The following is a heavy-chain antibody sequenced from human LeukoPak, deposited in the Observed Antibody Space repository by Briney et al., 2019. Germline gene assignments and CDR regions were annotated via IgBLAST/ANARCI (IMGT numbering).Heavy chain of an antibody. D-gene: IGHD5-18*01. Sequence: PGGSLRLSCTVSGFTVSSNSMSWVRQAPGKGLEWVSFIYSDNTHYSDSVKGRFTISRDNSKNTLYLQMNSLRAADTAVYYCARVGYSDAFDIWGQGTMVTVSS. V-gene: IGHV3-53*01. CDR1: GFTVSSNS. J-gene: IGHJ3*02. CDR3: ARVGYSDAFDI. CDR2: IYSDNT.